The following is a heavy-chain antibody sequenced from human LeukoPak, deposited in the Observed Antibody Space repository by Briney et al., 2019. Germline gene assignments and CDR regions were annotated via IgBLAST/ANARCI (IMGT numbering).Heavy chain of an antibody. CDR1: GGSISSGGYS. J-gene: IGHJ4*02. CDR2: IYHSGST. V-gene: IGHV4-30-2*01. D-gene: IGHD6-13*01. Sequence: SETLSLTCAVSGGSISSGGYSWSWIRQPPGKGLEWIGYIYHSGSTYYNPSLKSRVTISVDTSKNQFSLKLSSVTAADTAVYYCARGGDLGIAAAGTLFDYWGQGTLVTVSS. CDR3: ARGGDLGIAAAGTLFDY.